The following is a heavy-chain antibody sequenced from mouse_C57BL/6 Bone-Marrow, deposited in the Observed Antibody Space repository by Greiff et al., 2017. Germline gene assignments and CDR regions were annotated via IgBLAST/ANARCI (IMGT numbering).Heavy chain of an antibody. J-gene: IGHJ1*03. CDR3: ARGGWPWYFDV. V-gene: IGHV1-7*01. CDR2: INPSSGAT. Sequence: VKLVESGAELAKPGASVKLSCKASGYTFTSYWMHWVKQRPGQGLEWLGYINPSSGATKYNQKLNDKATLTADKSSSTAYMQLSSLTYEDSAVYYCARGGWPWYFDVWGTGTTVTVSS. CDR1: GYTFTSYW. D-gene: IGHD1-1*02.